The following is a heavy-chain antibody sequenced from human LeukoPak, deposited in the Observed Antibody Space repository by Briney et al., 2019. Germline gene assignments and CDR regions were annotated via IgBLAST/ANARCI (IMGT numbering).Heavy chain of an antibody. Sequence: ASVKVSCKASGYTFTGYYMHWVRQAPGQGLEWMGWINTNSGGTNNAQKFQGRVTMTMDTSTSTAYMELNRLRSDATAVYYCASGDDYSNYWYYWGQGTLVTVSS. CDR3: ASGDDYSNYWYY. CDR2: INTNSGGT. V-gene: IGHV1-2*02. D-gene: IGHD4-11*01. CDR1: GYTFTGYY. J-gene: IGHJ4*02.